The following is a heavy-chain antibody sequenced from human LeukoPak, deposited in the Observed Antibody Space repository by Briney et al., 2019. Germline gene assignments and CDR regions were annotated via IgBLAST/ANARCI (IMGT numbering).Heavy chain of an antibody. CDR2: INRSGST. CDR1: GGSFSGYC. Sequence: SETLSLTCAVYGGSFSGYCWSWIRQPPGKGLEWIGEINRSGSTNYNPSLKSRVTISVDTSKNQFSLKLSSVTAADTAVYYCAGVPTTFYYYYYGMDVWGQGTTVTVSS. CDR3: AGVPTTFYYYYYGMDV. V-gene: IGHV4-34*01. J-gene: IGHJ6*02. D-gene: IGHD1-1*01.